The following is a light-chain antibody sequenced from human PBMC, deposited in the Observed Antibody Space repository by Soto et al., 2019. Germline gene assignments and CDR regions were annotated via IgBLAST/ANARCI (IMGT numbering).Light chain of an antibody. CDR2: GAS. J-gene: IGKJ4*01. Sequence: EIVMTQSPATLSVSPGERATLSCRASQTVWSTLDWYQQRPGQAPRLLIYGASTRATGIPARFSGSGSGTEFTLSISSLQSEDFAVYYCQQYNKWPLTFGGGTKVEIK. V-gene: IGKV3-15*01. CDR1: QTVWST. CDR3: QQYNKWPLT.